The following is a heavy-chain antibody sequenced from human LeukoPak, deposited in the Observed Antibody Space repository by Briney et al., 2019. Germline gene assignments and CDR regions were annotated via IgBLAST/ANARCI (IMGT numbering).Heavy chain of an antibody. D-gene: IGHD2-15*01. CDR2: ISWNSGSI. J-gene: IGHJ4*02. CDR3: AKDIGMGYCSGGSCYYGGVDY. CDR1: GFTFDDYA. V-gene: IGHV3-9*01. Sequence: PGRSLRLSCAASGFTFDDYAMHWVRQAPGKGLEWVSGISWNSGSIGNADSVKGRFTISRDNAKNSLYLQMNSLRAEDTALYYCAKDIGMGYCSGGSCYYGGVDYWGQGTLVTVSS.